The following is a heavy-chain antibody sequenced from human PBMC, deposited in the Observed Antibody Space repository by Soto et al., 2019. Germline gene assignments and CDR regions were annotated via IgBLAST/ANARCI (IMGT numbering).Heavy chain of an antibody. D-gene: IGHD4-17*01. Sequence: GGSLRLSCAASGFTFSSYWMHWVRQAPGKGLEWVSRVNSDGSSTSYADSVKGRFTISRDNAKNTLYLQMNSLRAEDTAVYYCARDLDYGGNLDYWGQGTLVTVSS. CDR1: GFTFSSYW. V-gene: IGHV3-74*01. J-gene: IGHJ4*02. CDR3: ARDLDYGGNLDY. CDR2: VNSDGSST.